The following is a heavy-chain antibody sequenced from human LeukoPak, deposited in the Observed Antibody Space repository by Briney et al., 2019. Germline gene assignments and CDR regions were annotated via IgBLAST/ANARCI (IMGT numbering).Heavy chain of an antibody. J-gene: IGHJ5*02. Sequence: GASVKVSCKASGYTFTSYYMHWVRQAPGQGLEWMGWINPNSGGTNYAQKFQGRVTMTRDTSISTAYMELSRLRSDDTAVYYCARTYQPASGWYGYDWFDPWGQGTLVTVSS. V-gene: IGHV1-2*02. CDR2: INPNSGGT. D-gene: IGHD6-19*01. CDR3: ARTYQPASGWYGYDWFDP. CDR1: GYTFTSYY.